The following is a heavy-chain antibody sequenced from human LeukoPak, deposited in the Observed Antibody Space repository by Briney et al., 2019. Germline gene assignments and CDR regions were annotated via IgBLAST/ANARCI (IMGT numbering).Heavy chain of an antibody. Sequence: GGSLRLSCAASGFXFSNYVIIWVRQAPGKGLEWVSTISGSGNTYYADSVKGRFSISRDNSKNTLFLQMNSLRTEDTALYYCARYCSGVSCYSGVDYWGQGTLVTVSS. D-gene: IGHD2-15*01. CDR3: ARYCSGVSCYSGVDY. V-gene: IGHV3-23*01. CDR1: GFXFSNYV. J-gene: IGHJ4*02. CDR2: ISGSGNT.